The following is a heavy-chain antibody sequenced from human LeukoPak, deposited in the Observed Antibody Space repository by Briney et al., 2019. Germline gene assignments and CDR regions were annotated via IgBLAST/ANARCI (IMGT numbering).Heavy chain of an antibody. D-gene: IGHD4/OR15-4a*01. J-gene: IGHJ4*02. CDR2: IKQDGGEM. Sequence: GGSLRLSCAASGFPFSSYWMSWVRQAPGKGPEWVANIKQDGGEMFYVDSVKGRFTISRDNAKNSLNLQMNSLRVEDTAVYYCAREDHANYNYWGQGTLVAVSS. V-gene: IGHV3-7*01. CDR3: AREDHANYNY. CDR1: GFPFSSYW.